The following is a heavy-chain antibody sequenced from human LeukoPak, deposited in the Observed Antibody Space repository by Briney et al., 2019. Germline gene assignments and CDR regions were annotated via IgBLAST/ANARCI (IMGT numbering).Heavy chain of an antibody. CDR2: ISYDGSNK. J-gene: IGHJ6*02. V-gene: IGHV3-30-3*01. CDR1: GFTFSSYA. CDR3: ARVRGSGYSDYYYYGMDV. D-gene: IGHD3-22*01. Sequence: PGRSLRLSCAASGFTFSSYAMHWVRQAPGKGLEWVAVISYDGSNKYYADSVKGRFTISRDNSKNTLYLQMNSLRAEDTAVYYCARVRGSGYSDYYYYGMDVWGQGTTVTVSS.